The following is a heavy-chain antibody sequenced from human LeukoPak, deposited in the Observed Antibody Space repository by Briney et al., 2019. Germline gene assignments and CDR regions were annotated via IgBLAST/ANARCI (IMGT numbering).Heavy chain of an antibody. V-gene: IGHV1-18*01. CDR3: ATEVNVAYYNVPGNDYRGIDP. J-gene: IGHJ5*02. Sequence: ASVKVSCKASGYTFTSYGISWLRQAPGQGLEWMGWISAYNGNTNYAQKLQGRVTMTTDTSTSTAYMELRSLRSDDTAVYYCATEVNVAYYNVPGNDYRGIDPWGPGTLVTVSS. CDR1: GYTFTSYG. CDR2: ISAYNGNT. D-gene: IGHD3-10*02.